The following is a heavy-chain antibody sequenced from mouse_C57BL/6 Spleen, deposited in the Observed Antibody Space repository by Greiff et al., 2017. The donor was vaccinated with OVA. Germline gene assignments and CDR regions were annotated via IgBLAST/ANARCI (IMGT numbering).Heavy chain of an antibody. CDR3: TRSAYSYYFDY. CDR2: IDPETGGT. J-gene: IGHJ2*01. D-gene: IGHD2-10*01. V-gene: IGHV1-15*01. CDR1: GYTFTDYE. Sequence: QVQLKESGAELVRPGASVTLSCKASGYTFTDYEMHWVKQTPVHGLEWIGAIDPETGGTAYNQKFKGKAILTADKSSSTAYMELRSLTSEDSAVYYCTRSAYSYYFDYWGQGTTLTVSS.